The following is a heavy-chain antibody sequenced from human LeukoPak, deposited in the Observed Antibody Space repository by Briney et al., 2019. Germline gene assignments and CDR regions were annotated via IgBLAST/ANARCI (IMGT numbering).Heavy chain of an antibody. CDR1: GGTFSSYA. J-gene: IGHJ6*02. CDR3: ARDLGAAGGSYWYYYYGMDV. Sequence: ASVKVSCKASGGTFSSYAISWVRQAPGQGLEWMGWINTNAGNPTYAQGFTGRFVFSLDTSVSTAYLQISSLKAEDTAVYYCARDLGAAGGSYWYYYYGMDVWGQGTTVTVSS. V-gene: IGHV7-4-1*02. CDR2: INTNAGNP. D-gene: IGHD1-26*01.